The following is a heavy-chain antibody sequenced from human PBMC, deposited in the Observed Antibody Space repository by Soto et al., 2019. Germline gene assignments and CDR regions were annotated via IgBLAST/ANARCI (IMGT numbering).Heavy chain of an antibody. CDR2: IYSSNTT. V-gene: IGHV3-66*01. CDR3: ARDLGIAVAGYYYCTMDV. D-gene: IGHD6-19*01. CDR1: GFTFSDYY. J-gene: IGHJ6*02. Sequence: GGSLRLSCAASGFTFSDYYMSWIRQAPGKGLEWVSVIYSSNTTYYADSVKDRFTISRDNSKNTLYLQMNSLRAEDTAVYYCARDLGIAVAGYYYCTMDVWGQGTTVTVSS.